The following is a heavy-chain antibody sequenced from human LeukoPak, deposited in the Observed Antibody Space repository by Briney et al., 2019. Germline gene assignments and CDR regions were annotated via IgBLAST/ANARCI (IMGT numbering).Heavy chain of an antibody. J-gene: IGHJ4*02. CDR1: GFTFNAFT. V-gene: IGHV3-21*01. CDR2: IRPNSDYL. CDR3: ARDRDWNFDY. D-gene: IGHD1-1*01. Sequence: GGSLRPSCAASGFTFNAFTMNWVRQAPGKGLEWLSFIRPNSDYLYYTDSVKGRFTISRDNAKNTLYLQMNSLNAEDTGIYYCARDRDWNFDYWGQGTLVTVSS.